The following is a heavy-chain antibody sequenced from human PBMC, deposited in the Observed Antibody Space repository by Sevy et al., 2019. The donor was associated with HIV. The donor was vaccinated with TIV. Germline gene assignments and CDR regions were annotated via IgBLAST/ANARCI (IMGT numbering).Heavy chain of an antibody. CDR2: IYSSGRT. CDR1: GFSVSSNY. J-gene: IGHJ4*02. D-gene: IGHD3-22*01. Sequence: GGSLRLSCAASGFSVSSNYMSWVRQAPGKGLEWVSLIYSSGRTYYRDSVKGRFTISRDDSKNTLYLQMNSVRAEDTALYYCTRVHSGGYPFDYWGQGSLVTVSS. CDR3: TRVHSGGYPFDY. V-gene: IGHV3-53*01.